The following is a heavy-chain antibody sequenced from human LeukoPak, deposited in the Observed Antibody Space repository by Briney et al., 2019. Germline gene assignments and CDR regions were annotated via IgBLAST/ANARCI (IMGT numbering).Heavy chain of an antibody. J-gene: IGHJ5*02. CDR2: IVVGSGNT. CDR3: AAGLVPAASWFDP. Sequence: SVKVSCKASGFTFTSSAMQWVRQARGQRLEWIGWIVVGSGNTNYAQKFQERVTITRDMSTSTAYMELSSLRSEDTAVYYCAAGLVPAASWFDPWGQGTLVTVSS. V-gene: IGHV1-58*02. CDR1: GFTFTSSA. D-gene: IGHD2-2*01.